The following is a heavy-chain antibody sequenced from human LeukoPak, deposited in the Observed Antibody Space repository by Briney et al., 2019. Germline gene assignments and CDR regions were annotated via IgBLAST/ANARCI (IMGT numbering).Heavy chain of an antibody. D-gene: IGHD2-2*01. CDR2: IRYDGSNK. CDR3: AKDLRRKYQLLSPNWFDP. Sequence: GGSLRLSCAASGFTFSSYGMHWVRQAPGKGLEWVAFIRYDGSNKYYADSVKGRFTISRDNSKNTLYLQMDSLRAEDTAVYYCAKDLRRKYQLLSPNWFDPWGQGTLVTVSS. J-gene: IGHJ5*02. V-gene: IGHV3-30*02. CDR1: GFTFSSYG.